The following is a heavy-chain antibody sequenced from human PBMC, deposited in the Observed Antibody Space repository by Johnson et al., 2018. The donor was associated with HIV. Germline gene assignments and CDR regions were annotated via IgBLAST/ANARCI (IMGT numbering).Heavy chain of an antibody. D-gene: IGHD3-10*01. CDR2: ISSNGGST. CDR1: GFIFSSYA. Sequence: VQLVESGGGLVQPGGSLRLSCAASGFIFSSYAMHWVRQAPGKGLQYVSAISSNGGSTYYANSVKGRFTISRDNSRNTLYLQMGRLRVEDMAVDYCARDVASVYGSGDHAFDIWGQGTMVTVSS. J-gene: IGHJ3*02. CDR3: ARDVASVYGSGDHAFDI. V-gene: IGHV3-64*01.